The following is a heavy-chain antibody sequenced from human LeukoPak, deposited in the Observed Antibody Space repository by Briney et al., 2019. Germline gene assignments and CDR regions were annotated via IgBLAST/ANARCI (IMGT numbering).Heavy chain of an antibody. CDR3: ASGMITFGGVIGYYFDY. D-gene: IGHD3-16*01. CDR2: IYYSGST. V-gene: IGHV4-61*05. J-gene: IGHJ4*02. Sequence: SETLSLTCTVSGGSISSSSYYWGWIRQPPGKGLEWIGYIYYSGSTNYNPSLKSRVTTSVDTSKNQFSLKLSSVTAADTAVYYCASGMITFGGVIGYYFDYWGQGTLVTVSS. CDR1: GGSISSSSYY.